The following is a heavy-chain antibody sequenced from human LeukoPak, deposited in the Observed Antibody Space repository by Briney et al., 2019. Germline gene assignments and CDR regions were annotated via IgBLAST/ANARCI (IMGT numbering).Heavy chain of an antibody. J-gene: IGHJ6*02. CDR2: LTQDGSVK. CDR1: GFTFSNAW. D-gene: IGHD2-15*01. V-gene: IGHV3-30-3*01. CDR3: ARGNSRSYCSGGSCSSMDV. Sequence: HLGGSLRLSCAGSGFTFSNAWMTWVRQAPGEGLEWVAALTQDGSVKYYADSVKGRFTISRDNSKNTLYLQMNSLRAEDTAVYYCARGNSRSYCSGGSCSSMDVWGQGTTVTASS.